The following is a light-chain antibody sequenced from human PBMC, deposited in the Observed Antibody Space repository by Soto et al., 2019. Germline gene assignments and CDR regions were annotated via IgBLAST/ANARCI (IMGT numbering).Light chain of an antibody. V-gene: IGLV2-14*01. CDR2: EVS. CDR3: ASYRSTGTVV. J-gene: IGLJ3*02. CDR1: SGDVGGYNY. Sequence: QSALTQPASVSGSPGQSITISCTGTSGDVGGYNYVSWYQQHPGEAPKLMIYEVSNRPSGVSNRFSGSKSGNTASLTISGLQADDEADYYCASYRSTGTVVFGGGTKLTVL.